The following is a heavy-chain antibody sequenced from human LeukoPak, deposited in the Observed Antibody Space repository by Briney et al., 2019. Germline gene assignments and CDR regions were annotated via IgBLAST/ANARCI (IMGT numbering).Heavy chain of an antibody. Sequence: SETLSLTCTVSGGSISSYYGSWTRQPPGKGLEWIGYIYYSGSTNYNPSLKSRVTISVDTSKNQFSLKLSSVTAADTAVYYCARGVTYYDILTGYSPGAFDIWGQGTMVTVSS. CDR2: IYYSGST. CDR3: ARGVTYYDILTGYSPGAFDI. CDR1: GGSISSYY. D-gene: IGHD3-9*01. J-gene: IGHJ3*02. V-gene: IGHV4-59*01.